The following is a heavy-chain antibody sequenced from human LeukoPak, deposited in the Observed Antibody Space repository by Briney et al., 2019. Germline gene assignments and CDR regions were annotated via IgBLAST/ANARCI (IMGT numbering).Heavy chain of an antibody. D-gene: IGHD3-16*02. CDR2: INTDTGNP. CDR1: GYTFTGHY. J-gene: IGHJ5*01. V-gene: IGHV7-4-1*02. Sequence: ASVKVSCKASGYTFTGHYMNWVRQAPGQGLEWMGWINTDTGNPTYAQGFTGRFVFSLDTSVSTAYLQISSLKAEDTAVYYCARAHQPLGGLSFPDSWGQGTLVTVSS. CDR3: ARAHQPLGGLSFPDS.